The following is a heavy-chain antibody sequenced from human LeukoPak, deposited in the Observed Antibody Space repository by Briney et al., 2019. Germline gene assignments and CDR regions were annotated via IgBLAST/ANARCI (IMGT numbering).Heavy chain of an antibody. CDR2: MNPNSGNT. CDR1: GYTFTSYD. J-gene: IGHJ4*02. D-gene: IGHD3-22*01. Sequence: GASVKVSCKASGYTFTSYDINWVRQATGQGLEWMGWMNPNSGNTGYAQKFQGRVTITRNTSISTAYMELSSLRSEDTAVYYCARPVIAYYYDSSGYYYGYWGQGILVTVSS. CDR3: ARPVIAYYYDSSGYYYGY. V-gene: IGHV1-8*03.